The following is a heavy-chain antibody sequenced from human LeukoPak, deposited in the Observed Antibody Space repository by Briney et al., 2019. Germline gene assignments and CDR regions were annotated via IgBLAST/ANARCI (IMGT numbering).Heavy chain of an antibody. D-gene: IGHD5-12*01. V-gene: IGHV3-21*01. J-gene: IGHJ3*02. CDR3: ARDQRAVATDQDAFDI. CDR2: ISSSSSYI. CDR1: GFTFSSYS. Sequence: GGSLRLSCAASGFTFSSYSMNWVRQAPGKGLEWVSSISSSSSYIYYADSVKGRFTISRDNAKNSLYLQMNSLRAEDTAVYYCARDQRAVATDQDAFDIWGQGTMVTVSS.